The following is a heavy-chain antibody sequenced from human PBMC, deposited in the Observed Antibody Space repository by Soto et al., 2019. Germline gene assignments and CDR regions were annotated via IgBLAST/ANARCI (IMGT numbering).Heavy chain of an antibody. V-gene: IGHV3-23*01. J-gene: IGHJ4*02. Sequence: GGALRLSCAASGFTFSHFAMSWVRQAPGKGLEWVSTLSGGDDSTYYADSVKDRFTISRDNSKNTLYLQLNSLRAEDTAVYYCAKMDHYGSGTYLYYLAYCGQGTLVTVSS. CDR3: AKMDHYGSGTYLYYLAY. CDR2: LSGGDDST. D-gene: IGHD3-10*01. CDR1: GFTFSHFA.